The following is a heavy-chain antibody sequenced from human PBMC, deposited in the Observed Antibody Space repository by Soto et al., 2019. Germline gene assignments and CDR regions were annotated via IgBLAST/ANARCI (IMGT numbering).Heavy chain of an antibody. V-gene: IGHV4-4*02. CDR3: ASQYGISYSWDY. Sequence: SETLSLTCAVSSGSISSSNWWCWVRQPPRKGLGWGGEIYHSGMTNHNPSLKSRVTLSVDKSKNPFSLKLNSVTAADTAVYYCASQYGISYSWDYWGQGTLVTVSS. D-gene: IGHD6-13*01. J-gene: IGHJ4*02. CDR1: SGSISSSNW. CDR2: IYHSGMT.